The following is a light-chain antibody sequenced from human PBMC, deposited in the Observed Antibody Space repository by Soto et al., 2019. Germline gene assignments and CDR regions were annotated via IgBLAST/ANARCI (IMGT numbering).Light chain of an antibody. Sequence: EIVLTQSPGTLSLSQGERATLSCRASQSVSSSSLAWYQQNPGQAPRLLIYCASSRATGIPDRFSGSGSGTDFTLTISRLEPEDFAVYYCQQYGCSPWTFGQGTRWIS. CDR3: QQYGCSPWT. CDR1: QSVSSSS. J-gene: IGKJ1*01. V-gene: IGKV3-20*01. CDR2: CAS.